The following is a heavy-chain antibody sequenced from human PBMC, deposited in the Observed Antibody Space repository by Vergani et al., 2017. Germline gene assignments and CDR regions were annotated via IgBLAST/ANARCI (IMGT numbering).Heavy chain of an antibody. CDR3: ARGDYGILTGYRY. CDR1: GYTFSNYY. V-gene: IGHV1-46*03. CDR2: INPSGGHT. J-gene: IGHJ4*02. Sequence: QVQVVQSGAEVKKSGASVKVSCKTFGYTFSNYYMHWVRQAPGQGLEWMGIINPSGGHTNYAQKFQGRVTMTRDTSTSTVYMELSSLGSEDTAIYYCARGDYGILTGYRYWGQGTLVTVSA. D-gene: IGHD3-9*01.